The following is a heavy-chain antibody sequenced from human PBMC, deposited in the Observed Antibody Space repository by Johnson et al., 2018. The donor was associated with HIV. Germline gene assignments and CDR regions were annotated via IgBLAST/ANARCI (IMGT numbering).Heavy chain of an antibody. CDR3: ARDLGRWAVTTDDGLDI. Sequence: VQLVESGGGVVQPGGSLRLSCSASRFTFSYYGMHWVRQAPGKGLEWVSGITWNGGTTGYADSVKGRFLISRDNAKNSLYLQMSSLRAEDTALYYCARDLGRWAVTTDDGLDIWGQGTLVTVSS. CDR2: ITWNGGTT. CDR1: RFTFSYYG. J-gene: IGHJ3*02. D-gene: IGHD4-17*01. V-gene: IGHV3-20*04.